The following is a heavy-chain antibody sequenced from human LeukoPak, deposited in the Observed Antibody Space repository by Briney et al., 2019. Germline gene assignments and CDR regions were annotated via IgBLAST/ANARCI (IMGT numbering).Heavy chain of an antibody. CDR3: ARGDVAARFLLGDY. Sequence: GGSLRLSCAASGFTFSSYWLHWVRQAPGKGLVWVSRINSDGSSTSYADSVKGRFTISRDNAKNTLYLQMNSQRAEDTAVYYCARGDVAARFLLGDYWGQGTLVTVSS. CDR1: GFTFSSYW. J-gene: IGHJ4*02. D-gene: IGHD6-6*01. CDR2: INSDGSST. V-gene: IGHV3-74*01.